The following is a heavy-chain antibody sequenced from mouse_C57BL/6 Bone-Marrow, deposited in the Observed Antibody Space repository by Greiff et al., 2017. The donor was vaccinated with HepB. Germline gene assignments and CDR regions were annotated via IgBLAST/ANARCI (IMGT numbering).Heavy chain of an antibody. D-gene: IGHD1-1*01. J-gene: IGHJ4*01. CDR3: AKNWGYYGSSLYAMDY. V-gene: IGHV2-5*01. CDR2: IWRGGST. CDR1: GFSLTSYG. Sequence: QVQLQQSGPGLVQPSQSLSITCTVSGFSLTSYGVHWVRQSPGKGLEWLGVIWRGGSTDYNAAFMSRLSITKDNSKSQVFFKMNSLQADDTAIYYCAKNWGYYGSSLYAMDYWGQGTSVTVSS.